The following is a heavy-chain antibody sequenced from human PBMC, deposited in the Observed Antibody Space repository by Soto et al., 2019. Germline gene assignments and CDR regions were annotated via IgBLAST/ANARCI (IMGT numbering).Heavy chain of an antibody. D-gene: IGHD2-15*01. V-gene: IGHV4-39*02. CDR2: VYHSGGS. Sequence: ETLSLTCAVSGVSIHNSHSFWGWIRQPPGKGLEFIGSVYHSGGSYYNPSLKGRVTISVDTSNNQISLRVNSVTAADTAVYYCGRVVEGATRHTDSDSWGQGMLVTVSS. CDR3: GRVVEGATRHTDSDS. J-gene: IGHJ5*02. CDR1: GVSIHNSHSF.